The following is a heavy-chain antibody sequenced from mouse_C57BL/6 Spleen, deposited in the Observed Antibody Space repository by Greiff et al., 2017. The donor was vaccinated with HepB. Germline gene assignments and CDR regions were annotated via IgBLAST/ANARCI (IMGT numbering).Heavy chain of an antibody. J-gene: IGHJ3*01. D-gene: IGHD3-2*02. CDR2: INPNNGGT. Sequence: VQLQQSGPELVKPGASVKISCKASGYTFTDYYMNWVKQSHGKSLEWIGDINPNNGGTSYNQKFKGKATLTVDKSSSTAYMELRSLTSEDSAVYYCASLDSSGYRFAYWGQGTLVTVSA. CDR1: GYTFTDYY. V-gene: IGHV1-26*01. CDR3: ASLDSSGYRFAY.